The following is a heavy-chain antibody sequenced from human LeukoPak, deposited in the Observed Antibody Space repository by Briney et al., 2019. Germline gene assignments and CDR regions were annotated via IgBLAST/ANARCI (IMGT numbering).Heavy chain of an antibody. CDR1: GFTFSSYE. V-gene: IGHV3-20*04. J-gene: IGHJ6*03. CDR3: ARAGGIYYYYCMDV. D-gene: IGHD1-26*01. Sequence: PGGSLRLSCAASGFTFSSYEMNWVRQAPGKGLEWVSGINWNGGSTGYADSVKGRFTISRDNAKNSLYLQMNSLRAEDTALYYCARAGGIYYYYCMDVWGKGTTVTVSS. CDR2: INWNGGST.